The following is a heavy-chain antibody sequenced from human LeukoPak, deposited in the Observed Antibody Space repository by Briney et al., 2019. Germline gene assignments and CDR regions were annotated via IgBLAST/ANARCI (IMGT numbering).Heavy chain of an antibody. Sequence: SQTLSLTCTVSGGSISSGGYYWSWIRQHPGKGLEWIGYIYYSGSTYYNPSLRSRVTISVDTSKNQFSLKLSSVTAADTAVCFCARRRVVVASTDGASGAFDIWGQGTMVTVSS. CDR3: ARRRVVVASTDGASGAFDI. CDR1: GGSISSGGYY. J-gene: IGHJ3*02. D-gene: IGHD2-15*01. CDR2: IYYSGST. V-gene: IGHV4-31*03.